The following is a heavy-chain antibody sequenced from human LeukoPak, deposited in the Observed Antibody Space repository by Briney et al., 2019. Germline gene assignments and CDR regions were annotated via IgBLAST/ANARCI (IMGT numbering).Heavy chain of an antibody. Sequence: GGSLRLSCTASGFTFRDYYMSWIRQAPGKGLEWVSYISSIGTAIYYADSVKGRFTISRDNAKDSLYLQMNSLRAEDTAVYYCARLKRDRVVRGGGTVYYYMDVWGKGTTVTVSS. D-gene: IGHD3-10*01. V-gene: IGHV3-11*04. CDR1: GFTFRDYY. J-gene: IGHJ6*03. CDR3: ARLKRDRVVRGGGTVYYYMDV. CDR2: ISSIGTAI.